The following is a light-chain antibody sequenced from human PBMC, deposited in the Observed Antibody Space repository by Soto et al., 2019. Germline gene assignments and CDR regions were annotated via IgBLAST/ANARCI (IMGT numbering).Light chain of an antibody. CDR1: SSDVGDYNS. V-gene: IGLV2-14*01. Sequence: QSALTQPASVSGSPGQSITISCTGTSSDVGDYNSVSWYQQHPGEAPKLMIYEVSNRPSGVSNRLSGSKSGNTASLTISGLQAEDEADYYCSSYTSSSTVVFGGGTKLTVL. CDR2: EVS. J-gene: IGLJ2*01. CDR3: SSYTSSSTVV.